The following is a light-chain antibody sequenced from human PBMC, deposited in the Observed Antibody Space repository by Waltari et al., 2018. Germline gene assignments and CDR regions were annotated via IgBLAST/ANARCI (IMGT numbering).Light chain of an antibody. CDR3: NSYAGSSSWV. CDR1: SSDVGFYNY. CDR2: DVS. Sequence: QSALTQPASVSGSPGQSITISCTGTSSDVGFYNYVSWYQQHPGKAPKLMISDVSGRPSGVASRFAGSKSGNTAALTNSGIQAEDEADYYCNSYAGSSSWVFGGGTKLTVL. J-gene: IGLJ3*02. V-gene: IGLV2-14*01.